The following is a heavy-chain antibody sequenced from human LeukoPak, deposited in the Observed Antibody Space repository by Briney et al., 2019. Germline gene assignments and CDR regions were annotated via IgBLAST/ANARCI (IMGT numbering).Heavy chain of an antibody. D-gene: IGHD4/OR15-4a*01. V-gene: IGHV4-59*01. Sequence: SETLSLTCTGSGGSISSYYWSWIRQPPGKGLEWIGYIYYSGSTNYNPSLKSRVTISVDTSKNQFPLKLSSVTAADTAVYYCARFYGGPALRSGPGSLNFDYWGQGTLVTVSS. CDR3: ARFYGGPALRSGPGSLNFDY. J-gene: IGHJ4*02. CDR1: GGSISSYY. CDR2: IYYSGST.